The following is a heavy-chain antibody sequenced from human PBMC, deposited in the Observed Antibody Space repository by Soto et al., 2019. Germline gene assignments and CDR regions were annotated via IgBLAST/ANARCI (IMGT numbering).Heavy chain of an antibody. D-gene: IGHD4-17*01. Sequence: GGSLRLSCAASGFTFSSYGMHWVRQAPGTGLEWVAVIWYDGSNKYYADSVKGRFTISRDNSKNTLYLQMNSLRAEDTAVYYCARGHPKYPYGGYGMDVWGQGTTVTVSS. CDR2: IWYDGSNK. CDR3: ARGHPKYPYGGYGMDV. V-gene: IGHV3-33*01. CDR1: GFTFSSYG. J-gene: IGHJ6*02.